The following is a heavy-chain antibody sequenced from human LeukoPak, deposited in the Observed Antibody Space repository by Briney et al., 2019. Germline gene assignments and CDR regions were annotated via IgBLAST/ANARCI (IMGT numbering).Heavy chain of an antibody. CDR1: GFTFEDYV. J-gene: IGHJ4*02. V-gene: IGHV3-9*01. CDR3: AKGGSADFFDF. Sequence: GGSLRLSCAASGFTFEDYVKHWVRQAPGKGLEWVSSISWNSNSIGYADSVTGRFPISRDNAKSSLYLQMNSLRPEDTALYYCAKGGSADFFDFWGQGTLVTVSS. CDR2: ISWNSNSI. D-gene: IGHD3-10*01.